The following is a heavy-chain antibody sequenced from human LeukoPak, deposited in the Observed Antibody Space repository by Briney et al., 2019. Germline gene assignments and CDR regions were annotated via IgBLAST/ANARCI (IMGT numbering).Heavy chain of an antibody. J-gene: IGHJ6*03. V-gene: IGHV4-59*01. CDR3: ARTTEGYCRGRSCYSYYYYMDV. CDR1: GGSFSGYY. CDR2: IHYSGST. Sequence: SETLSLTCAVYGGSFSGYYWSWIRQPPGKGLEWIGYIHYSGSTNYNPSLKSRVTISVDTSKNQFSLKLSSVTAADTAVYYCARTTEGYCRGRSCYSYYYYMDVWGKGTTVTVSS. D-gene: IGHD2-15*01.